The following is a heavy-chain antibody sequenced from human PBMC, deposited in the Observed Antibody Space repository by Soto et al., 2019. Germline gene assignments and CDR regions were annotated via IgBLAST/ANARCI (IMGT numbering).Heavy chain of an antibody. D-gene: IGHD2-2*01. V-gene: IGHV1-18*04. CDR3: AREGHIVVVTAAVNWFDP. J-gene: IGHJ5*02. CDR2: ISAYNGNT. CDR1: GYTFTSYG. Sequence: GASVKVSCKASGYTFTSYGISWVRQAPGQGLEWMGWISAYNGNTNYAQKLQGRVTMTTDTSTSTAYMELRSLRSDDTAVYYCAREGHIVVVTAAVNWFDPWGPGTMVTV.